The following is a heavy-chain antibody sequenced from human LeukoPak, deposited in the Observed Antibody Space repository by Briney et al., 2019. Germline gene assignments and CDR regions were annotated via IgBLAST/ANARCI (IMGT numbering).Heavy chain of an antibody. V-gene: IGHV1-18*01. CDR3: ARDQIPYYYDSSGYYGISD. D-gene: IGHD3-22*01. Sequence: ASVTVSCTASGYTFTSYGISWVRQAPGQGLEWMGWISAYNGNTNYAQKLQGRVTMTTDTSTSTAYMELRSLRSDDTAVYYCARDQIPYYYDSSGYYGISDWGQGTLVTVSS. CDR1: GYTFTSYG. J-gene: IGHJ4*02. CDR2: ISAYNGNT.